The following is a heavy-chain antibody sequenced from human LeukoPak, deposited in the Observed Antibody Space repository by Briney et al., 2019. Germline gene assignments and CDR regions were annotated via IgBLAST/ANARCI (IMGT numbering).Heavy chain of an antibody. V-gene: IGHV1-2*02. CDR3: ARDIVLMVYANSDNWFDP. D-gene: IGHD2-8*01. CDR1: GYTFTGYY. CDR2: INPNSGGT. J-gene: IGHJ5*02. Sequence: ASVKVSCKASGYTFTGYYMHWVRQAPGQGLEWMGWINPNSGGTNYAQKFQGRVTMTRDTSISTAYMELSRLRSDDTAVYYCARDIVLMVYANSDNWFDPWGQGTLVTVSS.